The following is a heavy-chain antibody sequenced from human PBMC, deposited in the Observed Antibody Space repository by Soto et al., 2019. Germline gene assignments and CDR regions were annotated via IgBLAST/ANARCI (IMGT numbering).Heavy chain of an antibody. Sequence: PGGSLRLSCAASGFTFSSYAMSWVRQAPGKGLEWVSAISGSGGSTYYADSVKGRFTISRDNSKNTLYLQMNSLRAEDTAVYYCAAHSSIAARWSWEKDYYYYGMDVWGQGTTVTVSS. D-gene: IGHD6-6*01. V-gene: IGHV3-23*01. CDR3: AAHSSIAARWSWEKDYYYYGMDV. CDR2: ISGSGGST. J-gene: IGHJ6*02. CDR1: GFTFSSYA.